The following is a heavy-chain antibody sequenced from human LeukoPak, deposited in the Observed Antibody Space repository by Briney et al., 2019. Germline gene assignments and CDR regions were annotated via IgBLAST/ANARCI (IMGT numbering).Heavy chain of an antibody. CDR2: VSGGSYDI. J-gene: IGHJ3*02. Sequence: GGSLRLSCEASGIGFSTYAMSWVRQAPGKGLVLVSTVSGGSYDIYYADSVKGRLTISRDNRKNMVFVQMNSLRAEDTAVYYCARAPGALDIWGLGTLVTVSS. CDR3: ARAPGALDI. V-gene: IGHV3-23*01. CDR1: GIGFSTYA.